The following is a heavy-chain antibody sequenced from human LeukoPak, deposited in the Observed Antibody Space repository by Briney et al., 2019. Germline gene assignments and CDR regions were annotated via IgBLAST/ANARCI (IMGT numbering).Heavy chain of an antibody. J-gene: IGHJ4*02. CDR1: GGSISGYY. CDR3: ATLAAALHFDY. CDR2: INHSGST. Sequence: PSETLSLTCTVSGGSISGYYWSWIRQPPGKGLEWIGEINHSGSTNYNPSLKSRVTISVDTSKNQFSLKLSSVTAADTAVYYCATLAAALHFDYWGQGTLVTVSS. V-gene: IGHV4-34*01. D-gene: IGHD6-13*01.